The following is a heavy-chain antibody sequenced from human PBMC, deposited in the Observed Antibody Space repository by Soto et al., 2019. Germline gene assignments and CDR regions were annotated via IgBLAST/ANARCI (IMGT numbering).Heavy chain of an antibody. CDR3: ARGQRFSDCFDP. CDR1: GGTISGYY. Sequence: QVHLQESGPGLVKTSETLSLTCSVSGGTISGYYWTWIRQPAGKGLEWIGRIYSSGNTKYNPSLQSRVTMSLDTSNNQFSLRLTSVTAADTAVYYCARGQRFSDCFDPWGQGTLVTVSS. J-gene: IGHJ5*02. V-gene: IGHV4-4*07. CDR2: IYSSGNT. D-gene: IGHD3-3*01.